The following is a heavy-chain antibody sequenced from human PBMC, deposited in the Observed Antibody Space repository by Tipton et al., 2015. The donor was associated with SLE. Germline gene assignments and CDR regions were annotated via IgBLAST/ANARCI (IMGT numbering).Heavy chain of an antibody. J-gene: IGHJ4*02. V-gene: IGHV4-34*01. Sequence: TLSLTCAVYGGSFSGYYWAWIRQPPGKGLEWIASIYYSGTTYYNPSLKSRVTISADMSKNQFSLRVTSLTAADTAVYYCARYTGSFDYWGQGTLVTVSS. D-gene: IGHD2-2*02. CDR3: ARYTGSFDY. CDR1: GGSFSGYY. CDR2: IYYSGTT.